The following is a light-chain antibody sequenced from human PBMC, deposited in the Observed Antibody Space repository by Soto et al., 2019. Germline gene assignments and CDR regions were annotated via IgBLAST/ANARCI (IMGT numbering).Light chain of an antibody. CDR2: RNN. CDR3: SAWDDSLSGSV. J-gene: IGLJ1*01. V-gene: IGLV1-47*01. Sequence: QSVLTQPPSASGTPGQRVTISCSGSSSNIGTNYVYWYQHLPGTAPKLLIYRNNQRPSGVPDRFSGSRSDTSASLAISGLRSEDEADYFCSAWDDSLSGSVFGTGTKLTVL. CDR1: SSNIGTNY.